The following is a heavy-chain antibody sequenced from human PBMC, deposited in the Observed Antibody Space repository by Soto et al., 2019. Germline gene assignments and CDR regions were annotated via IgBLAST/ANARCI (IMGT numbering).Heavy chain of an antibody. J-gene: IGHJ4*02. CDR2: IKSKTDGGTT. Sequence: EVHLVESGGGLVQPGGSLRVSCAASGFTFTNALMSWVRQALGKGLEWVGRIKSKTDGGTTDCAAPVKGRFTISRDDSKNMLYLQMNSLKTEYTAVYYCTTAPDYWGQGTLVTVSS. V-gene: IGHV3-15*01. CDR1: GFTFTNAL. CDR3: TTAPDY.